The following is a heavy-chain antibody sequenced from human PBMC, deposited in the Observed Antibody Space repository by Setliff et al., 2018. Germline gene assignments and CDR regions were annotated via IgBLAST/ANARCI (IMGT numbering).Heavy chain of an antibody. CDR1: GFTFYNSA. CDR2: IGHDDIT. Sequence: GGSLRLSCAASGFTFYNSAMSWVRQAPGKGLEWISLIGHDDITYYADSVKGRFTVSRDISKNTVYLQMSTLRAEYTAMYYCAKDPHPAYCGGDCSFTWGQGTLVTVSS. J-gene: IGHJ4*02. CDR3: AKDPHPAYCGGDCSFT. D-gene: IGHD2-21*02. V-gene: IGHV3-23*01.